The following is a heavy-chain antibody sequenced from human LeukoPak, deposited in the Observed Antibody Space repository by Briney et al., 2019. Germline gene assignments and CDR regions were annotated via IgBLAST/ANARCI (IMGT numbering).Heavy chain of an antibody. D-gene: IGHD6-13*01. CDR1: GYTFTVYY. Sequence: ASVTVSFKASGYTFTVYYVHWVRQAPGQGLEWMGWINSHSGGTDYAHKFQGRVTMTRDTSISTAYMELSRLTSDDTAVYYCARYTVTAAGSPFDYWGQGTLVTVSS. J-gene: IGHJ4*02. CDR2: INSHSGGT. CDR3: ARYTVTAAGSPFDY. V-gene: IGHV1-2*02.